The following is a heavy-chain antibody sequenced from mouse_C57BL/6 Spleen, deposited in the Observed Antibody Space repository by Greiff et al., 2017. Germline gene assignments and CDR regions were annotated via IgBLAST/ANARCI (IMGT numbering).Heavy chain of an antibody. CDR1: GFNIKDYY. D-gene: IGHD1-1*01. CDR3: TMLLLRLPWFAY. Sequence: VQLQQSGAELVRPGASVKLSCTASGFNIKDYYMHWVKQRPEQGLEWIGRIDPEDGDTEYAPKFQGKATMTADTSSNTAYLQLSSLTSEDTAVYYCTMLLLRLPWFAYWGQGTLVTVSA. CDR2: IDPEDGDT. J-gene: IGHJ3*01. V-gene: IGHV14-1*01.